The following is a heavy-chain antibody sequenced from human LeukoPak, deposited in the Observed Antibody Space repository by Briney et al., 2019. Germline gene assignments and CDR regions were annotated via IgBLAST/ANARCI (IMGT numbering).Heavy chain of an antibody. V-gene: IGHV3-74*01. J-gene: IGHJ4*02. D-gene: IGHD1-26*01. CDR1: GFTLSTYW. Sequence: GGSLRRSCAASGFTLSTYWMHWVRQAPGKGLVWVSRINSDGSSTSYADSVKGRFTISRDNAKNTPYLQMNRLRAEDTAVYYCARGPSGGRYYVGDYWGQGTLVTVSS. CDR2: INSDGSST. CDR3: ARGPSGGRYYVGDY.